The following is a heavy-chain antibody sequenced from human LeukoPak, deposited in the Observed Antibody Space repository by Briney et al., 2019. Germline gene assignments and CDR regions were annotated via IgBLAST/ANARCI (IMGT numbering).Heavy chain of an antibody. V-gene: IGHV4-34*01. CDR1: GGSFSAFY. J-gene: IGHJ5*02. D-gene: IGHD6-13*01. Sequence: PSETLSLTCVVYGGSFSAFYWSWIRQPPGMGLEWIGGINHSASTNYNPSLKSRVTISADTSKNQFSLKVSSVTAADTAMYYCARGRGIYSSSWSWFDPWGQGTLVTVSS. CDR3: ARGRGIYSSSWSWFDP. CDR2: INHSAST.